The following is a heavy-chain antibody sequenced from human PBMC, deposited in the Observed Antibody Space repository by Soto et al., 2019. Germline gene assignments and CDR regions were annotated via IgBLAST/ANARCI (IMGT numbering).Heavy chain of an antibody. CDR2: IIPLLDIT. D-gene: IGHD5-12*01. CDR1: GGTFSNDI. CDR3: VRDSPIGSTYSGYDGIDY. J-gene: IGHJ4*02. Sequence: ASVKVSCKASGGTFSNDIITWVRQAPGQGLEWMGRIIPLLDITNYAQKFQGRVTITADKSTSTAYMELNSLRSEDMAVYYCVRDSPIGSTYSGYDGIDYWGQGTLVTSPQ. V-gene: IGHV1-69*04.